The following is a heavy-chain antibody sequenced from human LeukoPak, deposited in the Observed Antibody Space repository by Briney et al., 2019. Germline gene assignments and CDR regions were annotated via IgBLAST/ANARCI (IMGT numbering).Heavy chain of an antibody. D-gene: IGHD1-1*01. CDR1: GFTFSSYS. CDR2: IDSGSRIT. Sequence: GGSLRLSCAASGFTFSSYSMNWVRQAPGKGLEWVSYIDSGSRITYYADSVKGRFTISRDNAKGSLYLHMSSLRAEDTAVYYCARDSLNVQRKYYFDYWGQGTLVTVSS. J-gene: IGHJ4*02. CDR3: ARDSLNVQRKYYFDY. V-gene: IGHV3-48*01.